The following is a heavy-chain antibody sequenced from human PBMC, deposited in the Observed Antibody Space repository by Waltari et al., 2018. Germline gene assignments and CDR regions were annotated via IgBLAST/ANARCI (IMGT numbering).Heavy chain of an antibody. CDR3: ARRADYYDSSGYWKY. J-gene: IGHJ4*02. CDR2: IYHSGST. V-gene: IGHV4-38-2*01. D-gene: IGHD3-22*01. CDR1: GYSISSGYY. Sequence: QVQLQESGPGLVKPSETLSLTCAVSGYSISSGYYWGWIRQPPGKGLEWIGSIYHSGSTYYNPSLKSRVTISVDTSKNQFSLKLSSVTAADTAVYYCARRADYYDSSGYWKYWGQGILVTVSS.